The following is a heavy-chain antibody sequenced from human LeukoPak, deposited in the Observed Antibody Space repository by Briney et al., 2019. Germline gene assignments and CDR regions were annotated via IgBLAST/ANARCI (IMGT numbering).Heavy chain of an antibody. CDR1: GFTFSDYY. V-gene: IGHV4-59*01. D-gene: IGHD3-10*01. CDR2: IYYSGST. J-gene: IGHJ5*02. CDR3: ARDKELLWFGELRGGFDP. Sequence: GSLRLSCAASGFTFSDYYMSWIRQPPGKGLEWIGYIYYSGSTNYNPSLKSRVTISVDTSKNQFSLKLSSVTAADTAVYYCARDKELLWFGELRGGFDPWGQGTLVTVSS.